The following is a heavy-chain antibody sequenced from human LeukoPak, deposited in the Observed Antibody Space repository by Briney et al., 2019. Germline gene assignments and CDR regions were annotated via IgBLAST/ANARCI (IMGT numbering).Heavy chain of an antibody. Sequence: SETLSLTCTVSSGSISSGDYYWSWIRQPPGKGLEWIGYIYYSGSTYYNPSLKSRVTISVDTSKNQFSLKLSSVTAADTAVYYCASEFRQLVDSYYFDYWGQGTLVTVSS. CDR3: ASEFRQLVDSYYFDY. CDR1: SGSISSGDYY. J-gene: IGHJ4*02. CDR2: IYYSGST. D-gene: IGHD6-6*01. V-gene: IGHV4-30-4*01.